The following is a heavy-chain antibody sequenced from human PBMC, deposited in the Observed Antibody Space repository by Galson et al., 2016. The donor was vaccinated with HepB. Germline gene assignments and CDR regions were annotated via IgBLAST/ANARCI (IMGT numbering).Heavy chain of an antibody. Sequence: SLRLSCAAPGFTFSSYWMNWVRQVPGKGLEWVANIKQDGSEKYCVDSVKGRFTISRDNAKNSLYLQMNSLRAEDTAVYYCARRGVLWFGEGMYGMDVWGQGTTVTVSS. CDR1: GFTFSSYW. D-gene: IGHD3-10*01. J-gene: IGHJ6*02. CDR2: IKQDGSEK. CDR3: ARRGVLWFGEGMYGMDV. V-gene: IGHV3-7*03.